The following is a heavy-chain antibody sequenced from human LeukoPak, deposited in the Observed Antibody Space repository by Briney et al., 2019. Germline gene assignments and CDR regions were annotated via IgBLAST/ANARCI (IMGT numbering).Heavy chain of an antibody. D-gene: IGHD3-10*01. Sequence: PGGSLRLSCAASGFTFSSSVMYWVRQAPGRGLEWVAAISSDGSYKYYANSVKGRFTISRDYSKNTLYLQMNSLRAEDTAVYYCATDVGHYYYYYGMDVWGQGTTVTVSS. CDR3: ATDVGHYYYYYGMDV. CDR2: ISSDGSYK. CDR1: GFTFSSSV. V-gene: IGHV3-30*04. J-gene: IGHJ6*02.